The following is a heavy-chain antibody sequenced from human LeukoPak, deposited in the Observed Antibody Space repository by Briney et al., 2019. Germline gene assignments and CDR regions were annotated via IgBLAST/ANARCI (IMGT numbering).Heavy chain of an antibody. CDR3: GRNGRYCDTKCSGDAFDI. D-gene: IGHD3-9*01. J-gene: IGHJ3*02. CDR1: GGSFSNHY. CDR2: ISPGGNP. V-gene: IGHV4-34*01. Sequence: PSETLSLTCAIYGGSFSNHYRSWIRQSPEKGLEWIGEISPGGNPNYNPSVKSRVTTSLDTSKSQYSLKLTSVTAADTAVYYCGRNGRYCDTKCSGDAFDIWGQGTVVVVSS.